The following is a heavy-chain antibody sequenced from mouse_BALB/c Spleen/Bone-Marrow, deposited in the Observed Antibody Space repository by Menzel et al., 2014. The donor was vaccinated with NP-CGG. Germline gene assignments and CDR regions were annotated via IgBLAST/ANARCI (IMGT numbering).Heavy chain of an antibody. Sequence: VQLQQSGAELAKPGASVKMSCRASDYTFTSYWMHWVKQRPGQGLEWIGYINPSTGYSEYNQNFKGKATLTADKSSITAYMQLSSLTSEDSAVYYCTRSTGAMDYWGQGTSVTVSS. J-gene: IGHJ4*01. CDR3: TRSTGAMDY. D-gene: IGHD3-2*01. CDR2: INPSTGYS. CDR1: DYTFTSYW. V-gene: IGHV1-7*01.